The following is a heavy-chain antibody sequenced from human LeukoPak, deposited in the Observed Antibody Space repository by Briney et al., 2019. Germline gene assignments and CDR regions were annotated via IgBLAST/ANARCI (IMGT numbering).Heavy chain of an antibody. CDR3: ARARYCSSTSCYPGPYYYYYMDV. D-gene: IGHD2-2*01. CDR2: ISAYNGNT. V-gene: IGHV1-18*01. J-gene: IGHJ6*03. Sequence: ASVKVSCKASGYTFTSYGISWVRQAPGQGLEWMGWISAYNGNTNYAQKLQGRVTMTTDTSTSTAYMELRSLRSDDTAVYYCARARYCSSTSCYPGPYYYYYMDVWGKGTTVTISS. CDR1: GYTFTSYG.